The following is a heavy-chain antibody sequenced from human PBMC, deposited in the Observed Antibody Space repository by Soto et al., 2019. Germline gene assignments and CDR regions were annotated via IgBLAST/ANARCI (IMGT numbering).Heavy chain of an antibody. CDR1: GYTFTSYG. J-gene: IGHJ6*02. Sequence: ASVKVSCKASGYTFTSYGISWVRQAPGQGLEWMGWISTYNGNTNYAQKLQGRVTMTTDTSTNTAYMDLRSLTSDDTAVYFCARRLGSYYYGMDVWGRGTTVTVYS. V-gene: IGHV1-18*01. CDR3: ARRLGSYYYGMDV. CDR2: ISTYNGNT. D-gene: IGHD3-16*01.